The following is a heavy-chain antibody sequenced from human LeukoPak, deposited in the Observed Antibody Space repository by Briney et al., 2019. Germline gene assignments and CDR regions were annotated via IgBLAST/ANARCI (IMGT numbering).Heavy chain of an antibody. J-gene: IGHJ4*02. CDR2: ISHSGST. CDR3: ARVTGYMIEDYFDY. V-gene: IGHV4-34*01. D-gene: IGHD3-22*01. Sequence: SETLSLTCAVYGGSFSDYYWTWMRQPPGKGLEWIGEISHSGSTSYNPSLKSRVTISVDTSKKYFSLRLSSVTAADTAVYYCARVTGYMIEDYFDYWGQGTLVTVSS. CDR1: GGSFSDYY.